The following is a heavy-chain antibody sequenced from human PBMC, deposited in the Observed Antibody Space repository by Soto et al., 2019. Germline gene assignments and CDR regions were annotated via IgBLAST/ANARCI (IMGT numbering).Heavy chain of an antibody. V-gene: IGHV3-23*01. J-gene: IGHJ6*02. CDR3: AKDEEGSGSYPNYYYGMDV. CDR1: GFTFSSYA. Sequence: PGGSLRLSCAASGFTFSSYAMSWVRQAPGKGLEWVSAISGSGGSTYYADSVRGRFTISRDNSKNTLYLQMNSLRAEDTAVYYCAKDEEGSGSYPNYYYGMDVWGQGTTVTVSS. CDR2: ISGSGGST. D-gene: IGHD3-10*01.